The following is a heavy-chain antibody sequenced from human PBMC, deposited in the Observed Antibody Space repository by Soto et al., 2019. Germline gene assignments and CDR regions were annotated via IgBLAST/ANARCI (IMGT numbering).Heavy chain of an antibody. CDR2: IYPGDSDT. Sequence: GESLKISCKGSGDNFPNYWNALGRQMPGRGLEWMGIIYPGDSDTRYSPSFQGQVTISADKSISTAYLQWSSLKASDTAMYYCARRGCDTLTGVDHWGKGTLVTVSS. CDR1: GDNFPNYW. J-gene: IGHJ4*02. V-gene: IGHV5-51*01. CDR3: ARRGCDTLTGVDH. D-gene: IGHD3-9*01.